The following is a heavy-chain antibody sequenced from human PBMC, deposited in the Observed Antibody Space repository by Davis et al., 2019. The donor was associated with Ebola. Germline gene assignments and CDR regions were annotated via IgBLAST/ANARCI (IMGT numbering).Heavy chain of an antibody. CDR1: GFTFSSYG. J-gene: IGHJ5*02. Sequence: GESLKISCAASGFTFSSYGMHWVRQAPGKGLEWVAVIWYDGSNKYYADSVKGRFTISRDNAKNSLYLQMNSLRAEDTAVYYCARDLYAYYDFWSGAFDPWGQGTLVTVSS. D-gene: IGHD3-3*01. CDR3: ARDLYAYYDFWSGAFDP. CDR2: IWYDGSNK. V-gene: IGHV3-33*01.